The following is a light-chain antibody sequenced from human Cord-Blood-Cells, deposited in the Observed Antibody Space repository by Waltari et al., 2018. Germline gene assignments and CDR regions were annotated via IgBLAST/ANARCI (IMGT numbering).Light chain of an antibody. J-gene: IGLJ3*02. CDR3: QAWDSSTWV. Sequence: SYELTQPPSVSVSPGQTASITCSGDKLGDKYACWYQQKPGQSPVLVIYQDSKRPSGIPERFSGSNSGNTATLTISGTQAMDEADYYCQAWDSSTWVIGGGTKLTVL. CDR2: QDS. CDR1: KLGDKY. V-gene: IGLV3-1*01.